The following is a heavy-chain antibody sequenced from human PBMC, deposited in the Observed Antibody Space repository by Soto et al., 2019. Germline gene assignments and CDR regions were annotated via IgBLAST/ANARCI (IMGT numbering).Heavy chain of an antibody. V-gene: IGHV3-21*01. CDR2: ISSRSSDI. D-gene: IGHD3-10*01. CDR3: AREVVTMVGGVIITGYYGMDV. CDR1: GLTFSSYS. Sequence: ESGGGLVKPGGSLRLSCAASGLTFSSYSMNWVRQAPGKRLEWVSSISSRSSDIYYADSVKGRFTISRDNAKKSLYLQMTSRRAEDTAVYYCAREVVTMVGGVIITGYYGMDVWGQGTTVTVSS. J-gene: IGHJ6*02.